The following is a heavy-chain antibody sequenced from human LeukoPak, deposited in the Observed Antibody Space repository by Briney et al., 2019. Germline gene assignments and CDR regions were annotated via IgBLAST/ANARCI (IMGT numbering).Heavy chain of an antibody. CDR1: GFTVSSNY. V-gene: IGHV3-53*01. Sequence: GGSLRLSCAASGFTVSSNYMSWVRQAPGKGLEWVSVIYSGGSTYYADSVKGRFTISRDNSENTLYLQMNSLRAEDTAVYYCARMFDYGGLRGWFDPWGQGTLVTVSS. D-gene: IGHD4-23*01. J-gene: IGHJ5*02. CDR3: ARMFDYGGLRGWFDP. CDR2: IYSGGST.